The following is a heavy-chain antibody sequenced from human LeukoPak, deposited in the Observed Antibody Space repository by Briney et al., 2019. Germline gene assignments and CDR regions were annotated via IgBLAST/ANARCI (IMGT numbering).Heavy chain of an antibody. CDR3: ARGFYCSSTSCYQNKYYYGIDV. J-gene: IGHJ6*02. CDR1: GGSISSYY. D-gene: IGHD2-2*01. V-gene: IGHV4-4*07. CDR2: IYTSGST. Sequence: SETLSLTCTVSGGSISSYYWSWIRQPAGKGLEWIGRIYTSGSTNYNPSLKSRVTMSVDTSKNQFSLKLSSVTAADTAVYYCARGFYCSSTSCYQNKYYYGIDVWGQGTTVTVSS.